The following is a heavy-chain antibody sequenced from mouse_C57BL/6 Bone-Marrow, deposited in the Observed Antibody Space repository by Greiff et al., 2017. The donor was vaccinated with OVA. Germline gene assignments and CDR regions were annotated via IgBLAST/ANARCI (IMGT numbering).Heavy chain of an antibody. Sequence: VKLMESGAELARPGASVKLSCKASGYTFTSYGISWVKQRTGQGLEWIGEIYPRSGNTYYNEKFKGKATLTADKSSSTAYMELRSLTSEDSAVYFCARSGYDYGDYFDYWGQGTTLTVSS. CDR3: ARSGYDYGDYFDY. CDR2: IYPRSGNT. V-gene: IGHV1-81*01. D-gene: IGHD2-4*01. CDR1: GYTFTSYG. J-gene: IGHJ2*01.